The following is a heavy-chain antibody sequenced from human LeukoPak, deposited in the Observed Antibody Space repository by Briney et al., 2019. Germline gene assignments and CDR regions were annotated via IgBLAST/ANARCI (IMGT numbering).Heavy chain of an antibody. CDR1: GFTFSNYA. Sequence: AGGSLRLSCAASGFTFSNYAMHWVRQAPEKGPEYVSAISGNGGSTYYVNSVKGRFTISRDNSKNTLYLQMGSLRAKDMAVYYCARLQSGSYDYWGQGTLVIVSS. V-gene: IGHV3-64*01. J-gene: IGHJ4*02. CDR2: ISGNGGST. D-gene: IGHD1-26*01. CDR3: ARLQSGSYDY.